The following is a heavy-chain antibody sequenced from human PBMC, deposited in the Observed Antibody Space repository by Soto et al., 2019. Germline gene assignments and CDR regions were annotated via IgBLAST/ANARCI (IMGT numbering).Heavy chain of an antibody. CDR3: LKDLDSDVAG. CDR1: GFTFSTNA. Sequence: PGGSLRLSCVASGFTFSTNAMTWVRQAPGKGLEWVSIISDNSDTTFYADSVKGRFTISRDNSKNTLYLQMNSLRAEDTAVYYCLKDLDSDVAGWGRGTMVTV. CDR2: ISDNSDTT. V-gene: IGHV3-23*01. J-gene: IGHJ4*02.